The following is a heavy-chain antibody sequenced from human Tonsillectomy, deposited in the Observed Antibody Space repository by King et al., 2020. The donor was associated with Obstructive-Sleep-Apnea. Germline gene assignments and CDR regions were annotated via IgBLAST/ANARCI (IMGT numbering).Heavy chain of an antibody. CDR2: IFPADSDT. J-gene: IGHJ4*02. CDR3: ARQLHYTRRGTFDY. Sequence: QLVQSGAEVKKPGESLKISCKASGYSFTTYWIGWVRQMPGKGLEWMGIIFPADSDTRYSPSFQGQVTISVDKSISTAYLQWSSLKASDTAIYYCARQLHYTRRGTFDYWGQGSLVTVSS. V-gene: IGHV5-51*01. CDR1: GYSFTTYW. D-gene: IGHD3-16*01.